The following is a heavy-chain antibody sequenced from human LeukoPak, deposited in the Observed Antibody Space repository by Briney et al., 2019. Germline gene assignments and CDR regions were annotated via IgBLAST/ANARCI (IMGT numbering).Heavy chain of an antibody. Sequence: GGSLRLSCAASGFTFSSYAMHWVRQAPGKGLEWVAVISYDESNKYYADSVKGRFTISRDNSKNTLYLQMNSLRAEDTAVYYCARGAVFDYWGQGTLVTVSS. D-gene: IGHD1-26*01. CDR3: ARGAVFDY. CDR2: ISYDESNK. V-gene: IGHV3-30*04. J-gene: IGHJ4*02. CDR1: GFTFSSYA.